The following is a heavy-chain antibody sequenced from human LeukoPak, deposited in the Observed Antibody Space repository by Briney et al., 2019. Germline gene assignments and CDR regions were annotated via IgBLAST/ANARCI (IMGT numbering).Heavy chain of an antibody. CDR3: ATMGDYYDSSGYYFFDY. CDR1: GGSISSYY. CDR2: IYTSGST. J-gene: IGHJ4*02. Sequence: SETLSLTCTVSGGSISSYYWSWIRRPAGKGLEWIGRIYTSGSTNYNPSLKSRVTMSVDTSKNQFSLKLSSVTAADTAVYYCATMGDYYDSSGYYFFDYWGQGTLVTVSS. D-gene: IGHD3-22*01. V-gene: IGHV4-4*07.